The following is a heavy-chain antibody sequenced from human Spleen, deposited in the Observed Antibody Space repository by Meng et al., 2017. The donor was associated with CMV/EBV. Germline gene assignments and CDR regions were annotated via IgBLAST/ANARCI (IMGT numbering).Heavy chain of an antibody. D-gene: IGHD3-3*01. CDR3: ARSTTHYDFWSGPPPNYYYYGMDV. J-gene: IGHJ6*02. Sequence: SVKVSCKTSEYTFTNYYIHWVRQAPGQGLEWMGGIIPIFGTANYAQKFQGRVTITTDESTSTAYMELSSLRSEDTAVYYCARSTTHYDFWSGPPPNYYYYGMDVWGQGTTVTVSS. V-gene: IGHV1-69*05. CDR2: IIPIFGTA. CDR1: EYTFTNYY.